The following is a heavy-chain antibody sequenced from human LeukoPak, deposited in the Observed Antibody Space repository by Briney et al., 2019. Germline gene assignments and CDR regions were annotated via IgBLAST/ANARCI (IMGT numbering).Heavy chain of an antibody. Sequence: GASVKVSCKASGYTFTGYYMHWVRQAPGQGLRWMGWINPNSGGTNYAQKFQGRVTMTRDTSISTAYMELSRLRSDDTAVYYCASKGLWFGELLEPHAFDIWGQGTMVTVSS. CDR2: INPNSGGT. CDR1: GYTFTGYY. J-gene: IGHJ3*02. D-gene: IGHD3-10*01. V-gene: IGHV1-2*02. CDR3: ASKGLWFGELLEPHAFDI.